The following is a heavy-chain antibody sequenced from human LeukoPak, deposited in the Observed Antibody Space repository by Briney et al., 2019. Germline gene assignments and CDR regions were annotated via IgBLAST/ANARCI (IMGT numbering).Heavy chain of an antibody. CDR2: ISYDGSNK. CDR3: ARVDAYYYDSSGYYPDAFDI. J-gene: IGHJ3*02. CDR1: GFTFSSYA. D-gene: IGHD3-22*01. Sequence: GGSLRLSCAASGFTFSSYAMHWVRQAPGKGLEWVAVISYDGSNKYYADSVKGRFTISRDNSKNTLYLQMNSLRAEDTAVYYCARVDAYYYDSSGYYPDAFDIRGQGTMVTVSS. V-gene: IGHV3-30-3*01.